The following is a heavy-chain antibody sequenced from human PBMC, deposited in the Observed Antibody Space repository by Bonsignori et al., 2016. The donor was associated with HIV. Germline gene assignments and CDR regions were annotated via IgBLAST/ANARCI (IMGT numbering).Heavy chain of an antibody. CDR2: IKSKSEGGTT. V-gene: IGHV3-15*01. CDR3: TWGSWSSYPYYYYGMDV. CDR1: GFIFSHAW. J-gene: IGHJ6*02. D-gene: IGHD3-10*01. Sequence: EVQLVESGGGLVKPGGSLRLSCAASGFIFSHAWMSWVRQAPGKGLEWVGHIKSKSEGGTTDYAAPVKDRFTISKDDSKHTLFLQMNSLKTEDTAVYYCTWGSWSSYPYYYYGMDVWGQGP.